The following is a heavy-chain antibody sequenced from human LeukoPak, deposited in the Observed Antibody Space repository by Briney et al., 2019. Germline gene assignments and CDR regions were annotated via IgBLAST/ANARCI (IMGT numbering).Heavy chain of an antibody. D-gene: IGHD3-9*01. Sequence: GGSLRLSCAASGFTFSSYEMNWVRQAPGKGLEWVSYISSSGSTIYYADSAKGRFTISRDNAKNSLYLQMNSLRAEDTAVYYCARGADSGYSSDNWGQGTLVSVSS. J-gene: IGHJ4*02. V-gene: IGHV3-48*03. CDR1: GFTFSSYE. CDR2: ISSSGSTI. CDR3: ARGADSGYSSDN.